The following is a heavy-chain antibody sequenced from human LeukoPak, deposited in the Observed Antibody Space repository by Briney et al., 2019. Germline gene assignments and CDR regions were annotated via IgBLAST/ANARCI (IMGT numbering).Heavy chain of an antibody. V-gene: IGHV4-4*07. Sequence: SETLSLTCTVSGGSISSYYWSWIRQPAGKGLGWIGRIYTSGSTNYNPSFKSRVTISVDTSKNQFSLKLSSVTAADTAVYYCARVVRDGYNYYFDYWGQGTLVTVSS. J-gene: IGHJ4*02. CDR1: GGSISSYY. D-gene: IGHD5-24*01. CDR2: IYTSGST. CDR3: ARVVRDGYNYYFDY.